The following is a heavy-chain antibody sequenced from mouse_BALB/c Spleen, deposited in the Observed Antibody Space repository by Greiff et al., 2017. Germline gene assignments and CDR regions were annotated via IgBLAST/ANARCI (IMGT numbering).Heavy chain of an antibody. Sequence: EVKLLESGPGLVKPSQSLSLTCTVTGYSITSDYAWNWIRQFPGNKLEWMGYISYSGSTSYNPSLKSRISITRDTSKNQFFLQLNSVTTEDTATYYCAGIAYWGQGTLVTVSA. CDR1: GYSITSDYA. CDR2: ISYSGST. V-gene: IGHV3-2*02. J-gene: IGHJ3*01. CDR3: AGIAY.